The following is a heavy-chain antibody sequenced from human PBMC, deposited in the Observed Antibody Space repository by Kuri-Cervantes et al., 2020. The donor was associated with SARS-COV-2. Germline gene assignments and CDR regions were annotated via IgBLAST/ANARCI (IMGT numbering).Heavy chain of an antibody. V-gene: IGHV3-9*01. D-gene: IGHD3-3*01. CDR3: ARGAGPDYDFWSGYYYYYYYYMDV. Sequence: SLKISCAASGFTFSSYDMHWVRQAPGKGLEWVSGISWNSGSIGYADSVKGRFTISRDNAKNSLYLQMNSLRAEDTALYYCARGAGPDYDFWSGYYYYYYYYMDVWGKGTTVTVSS. CDR1: GFTFSSYD. J-gene: IGHJ6*03. CDR2: ISWNSGSI.